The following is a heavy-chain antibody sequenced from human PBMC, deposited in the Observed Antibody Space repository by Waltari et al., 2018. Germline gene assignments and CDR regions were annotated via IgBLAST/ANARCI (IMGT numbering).Heavy chain of an antibody. V-gene: IGHV3-33*08. CDR1: GFTFSTYS. D-gene: IGHD3-16*01. Sequence: VQLVESGGGLVQPGGSLRLSCAVSGFTFSTYSMTWVRQAPGKGLEWVEVIWYDGSNKYYADSVKGRFTISRDNSKNTLYLQMNSLRAEDTAVYYCASGAPDTDYFDYWGQGTLVTVSS. CDR2: IWYDGSNK. CDR3: ASGAPDTDYFDY. J-gene: IGHJ4*02.